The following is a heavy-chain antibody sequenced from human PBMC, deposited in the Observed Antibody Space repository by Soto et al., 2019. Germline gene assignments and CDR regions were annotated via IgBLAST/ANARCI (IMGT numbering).Heavy chain of an antibody. J-gene: IGHJ6*02. V-gene: IGHV3-74*01. D-gene: IGHD6-19*01. CDR2: INSDGSST. CDR1: GFTFSSYW. Sequence: PGGSLRLSCASSGFTFSSYWMHCFRQAPGNGLVWFSRINSDGSSTSYADSVKGRFTISRDNAKNTLYLQMNSLRAEDTAVYYCARDQFVPPPVSIAVAGPYYYYYGMDVWGQGTTVTVSS. CDR3: ARDQFVPPPVSIAVAGPYYYYYGMDV.